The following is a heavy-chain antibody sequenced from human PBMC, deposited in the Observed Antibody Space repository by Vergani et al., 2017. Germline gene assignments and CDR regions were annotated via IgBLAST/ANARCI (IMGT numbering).Heavy chain of an antibody. CDR2: ISSSSSYI. Sequence: EVQLVESGGGLVKPGGSLRLSCAASGFTFSSYSMNWVRQAPGKGLEWVSSISSSSSYIYYADSVKGRFTISRDNAKNSLYLQMNSLRAEDTAVYYCAGDPQINMIVVGPFDCWGEGTLVTVSS. J-gene: IGHJ4*02. V-gene: IGHV3-21*01. CDR1: GFTFSSYS. D-gene: IGHD3-22*01. CDR3: AGDPQINMIVVGPFDC.